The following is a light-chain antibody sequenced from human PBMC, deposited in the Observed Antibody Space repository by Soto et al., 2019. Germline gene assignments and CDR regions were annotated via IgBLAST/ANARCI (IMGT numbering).Light chain of an antibody. CDR1: QSISSY. J-gene: IGKJ1*01. Sequence: DIQITQSPSSLSASVGDRVTITCRASQSISSYLNWYQQKPGKAPKLLIYAASSLQSGVPSRFSGSGSGTDFTLTISSLQPEDFATYYCQQSYSTPWKFG. V-gene: IGKV1-39*01. CDR2: AAS. CDR3: QQSYSTPWK.